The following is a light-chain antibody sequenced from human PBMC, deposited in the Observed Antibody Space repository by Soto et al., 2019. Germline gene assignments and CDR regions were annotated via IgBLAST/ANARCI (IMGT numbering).Light chain of an antibody. CDR2: GAS. J-gene: IGKJ4*01. CDR3: QQYGSSPLT. Sequence: EIVLTQSPGTLSLSPGERATLSCRARQSVSSSYLAWYQQKPGQAPRLLIYGASSGATGIPDRFSGSGSGTDFTLTISRLEPEDFSVYYCQQYGSSPLTFGGGTKVEIK. CDR1: QSVSSSY. V-gene: IGKV3-20*01.